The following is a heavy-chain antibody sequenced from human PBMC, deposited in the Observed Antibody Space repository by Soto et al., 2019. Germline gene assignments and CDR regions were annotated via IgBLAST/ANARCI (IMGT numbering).Heavy chain of an antibody. J-gene: IGHJ6*02. CDR2: IYNSGSN. CDR1: GDSVSSSPYY. CDR3: ARHRDSIEGLGV. V-gene: IGHV4-39*01. D-gene: IGHD2-21*01. Sequence: SETLSLTCTVSGDSVSSSPYYWGWIRQPPGKGLEWIGSIYNSGSNFHNPSLKSRVTISLDMSKNQVSLNVTSVTAADTAVYYCARHRDSIEGLGVWGQGTTVTVSS.